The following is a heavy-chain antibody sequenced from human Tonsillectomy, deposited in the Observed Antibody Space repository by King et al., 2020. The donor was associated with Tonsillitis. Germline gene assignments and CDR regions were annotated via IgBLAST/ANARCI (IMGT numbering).Heavy chain of an antibody. CDR3: ATLDGGPEKEAFDI. Sequence: VQLVESGGGVVQPGRSLRLSCAADGFIISTYGMHWVRQAPGKGLELVAVILSDGNNKYYADSVKGRFTISRDNSKNTLYLQMNSLRAEDTAVYYCATLDGGPEKEAFDIWGRGTMVTVSS. J-gene: IGHJ3*02. CDR2: ILSDGNNK. D-gene: IGHD4-23*01. V-gene: IGHV3-30*03. CDR1: GFIISTYG.